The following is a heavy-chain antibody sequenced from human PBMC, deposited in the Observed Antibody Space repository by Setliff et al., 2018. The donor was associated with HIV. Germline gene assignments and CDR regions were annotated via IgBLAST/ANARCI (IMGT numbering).Heavy chain of an antibody. V-gene: IGHV4-30-2*01. CDR2: IYHSGST. CDR1: GGSISSGGYS. CDR3: ARAGYYDSSGHNGLDY. J-gene: IGHJ4*02. Sequence: LSLTCAVSGGSISSGGYSWSWIRQPPGKGLEWIGYIYHSGSTYYNPSLKSRVTTSVDRSKNQFSLKLSSVTAADTAVYYCARAGYYDSSGHNGLDYWGQGTLVTVSS. D-gene: IGHD3-22*01.